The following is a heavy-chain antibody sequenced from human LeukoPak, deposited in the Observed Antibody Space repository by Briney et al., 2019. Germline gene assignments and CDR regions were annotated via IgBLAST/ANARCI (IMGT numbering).Heavy chain of an antibody. J-gene: IGHJ4*02. V-gene: IGHV6-1*01. Sequence: SQTLSLTCAISGDSVSSNSSAWNWIRQPPSRGLEWLGRTYYRSKWYNDYAVSVKSRITINPDTSKNQFSLQLNSVTPEDTAVYYCAREDILTGFGFTWGQGTLVTVSS. CDR1: GDSVSSNSSA. CDR2: TYYRSKWYN. D-gene: IGHD3-9*01. CDR3: AREDILTGFGFT.